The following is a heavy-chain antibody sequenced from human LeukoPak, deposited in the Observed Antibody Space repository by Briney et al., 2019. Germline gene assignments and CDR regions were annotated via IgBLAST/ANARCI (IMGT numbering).Heavy chain of an antibody. D-gene: IGHD6-19*01. V-gene: IGHV4-34*01. CDR1: GGSFSGYY. CDR3: ARGSSVAHPYNWFDP. Sequence: SETLSLTCAVYGGSFSGYYWSWIRQPPGKGLEWIGEINHSGSTNYNPSLKSRVTISVDTSKNQFSLKLSSVTAADTAAYYCARGSSVAHPYNWFDPWGQGTLVTVSS. J-gene: IGHJ5*02. CDR2: INHSGST.